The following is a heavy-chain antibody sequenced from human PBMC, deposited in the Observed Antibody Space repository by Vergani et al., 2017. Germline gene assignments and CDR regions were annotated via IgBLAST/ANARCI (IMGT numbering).Heavy chain of an antibody. CDR2: ISGSGGST. Sequence: EVQLLESGGGLVQPGGSLRLSCAASGFTFSSYAMSWVRQAPGKGLEWVSAISGSGGSTYYADSVKGRFTISRDNSKNTLYLQMNSLRAEDTAVYYCAKAEDFDFGSGYYRVPRSYFDYWGQGTLVTVSS. CDR1: GFTFSSYA. D-gene: IGHD3-3*01. J-gene: IGHJ4*02. V-gene: IGHV3-23*01. CDR3: AKAEDFDFGSGYYRVPRSYFDY.